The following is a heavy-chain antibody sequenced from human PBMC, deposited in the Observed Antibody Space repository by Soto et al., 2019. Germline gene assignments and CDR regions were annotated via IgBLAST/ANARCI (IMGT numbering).Heavy chain of an antibody. CDR2: ISPSGGST. CDR3: ARVYCSGGGCYGIDY. V-gene: IGHV1-46*01. D-gene: IGHD2-15*01. J-gene: IGHJ4*02. Sequence: QVQLVQSGAEVKKPGASVKVSGKASGYTFTSYYMHWVRQAPGQGLEWMGIISPSGGSTTYAQKFQGRVRMTRDTSTSTVYMELSSLRSEDTAVYYCARVYCSGGGCYGIDYWGQGTLVTVSS. CDR1: GYTFTSYY.